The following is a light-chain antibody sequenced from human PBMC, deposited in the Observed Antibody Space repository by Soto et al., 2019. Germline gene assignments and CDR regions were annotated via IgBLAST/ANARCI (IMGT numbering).Light chain of an antibody. J-gene: IGLJ2*01. V-gene: IGLV2-18*02. CDR3: SSYTSSSTPHVV. CDR2: EVS. CDR1: SSDVGSYNR. Sequence: QSALTQPPSVSGSPGQSVTISCTGTSSDVGSYNRVSWYQQPPGTAPKLRIYEVSNRPSGVPDRFSGSKSGNTASLTISGLQAEDEADYYCSSYTSSSTPHVVFGGGTKLTVL.